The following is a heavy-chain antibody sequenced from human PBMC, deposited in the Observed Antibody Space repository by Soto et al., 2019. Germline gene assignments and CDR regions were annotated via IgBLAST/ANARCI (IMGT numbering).Heavy chain of an antibody. Sequence: GASVKVSCMASGYTFTSHYMHWVRQAPGQGLEWMGIINPSGGSTRYAQKFQGRVTITRDTSASTAYMELSSLRSEDTAVYYCARDLGGWPDYWGQGTLVTVSS. J-gene: IGHJ4*02. CDR1: GYTFTSHY. D-gene: IGHD2-15*01. CDR3: ARDLGGWPDY. CDR2: INPSGGST. V-gene: IGHV1-46*01.